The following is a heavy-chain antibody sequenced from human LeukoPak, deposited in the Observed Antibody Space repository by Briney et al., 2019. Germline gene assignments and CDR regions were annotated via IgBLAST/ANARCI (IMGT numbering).Heavy chain of an antibody. J-gene: IGHJ4*02. CDR2: LNPSSGGT. Sequence: GASVKVSCKASGYTFTGYYLHWVRQAPGQGLEWMGWLNPSSGGTNYAQKFQGRVTMTRDTSISTAYMEVSRLRSGDTAVYYCARAPSSGWSGYYFDYWGQGTLVTVSS. CDR1: GYTFTGYY. V-gene: IGHV1-2*02. D-gene: IGHD6-13*01. CDR3: ARAPSSGWSGYYFDY.